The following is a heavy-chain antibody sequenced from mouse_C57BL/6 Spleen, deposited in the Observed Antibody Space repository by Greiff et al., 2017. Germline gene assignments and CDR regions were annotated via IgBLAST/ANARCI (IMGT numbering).Heavy chain of an antibody. CDR1: CYSFTGYF. CDR3: ARLYGSSYGGYFDY. V-gene: IGHV1-20*01. J-gene: IGHJ2*01. Sequence: EVQLQQSGPELVKPGDSVKISCKASCYSFTGYFMNWVMQSHGKSLEWIGRINPYNGDTFYNQKFKGKATLTVDKSSSTAHMELRSLTSEDSAVYYCARLYGSSYGGYFDYWGQGTTLTVSS. D-gene: IGHD1-1*01. CDR2: INPYNGDT.